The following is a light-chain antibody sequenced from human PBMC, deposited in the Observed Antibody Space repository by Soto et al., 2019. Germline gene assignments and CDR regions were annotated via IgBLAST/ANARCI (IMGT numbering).Light chain of an antibody. V-gene: IGKV3-15*01. CDR3: QHRSDWPIT. J-gene: IGKJ5*01. CDR2: DTS. Sequence: EIITTQSPATMGLSPGAGPTLSCRASQGIGSTLAGYQHKPGQTHRLLIYDTSTRATGVPARFSGSRSGTEFTLTISSLQPEDFAIYYCQHRSDWPITCGQGTRLEI. CDR1: QGIGST.